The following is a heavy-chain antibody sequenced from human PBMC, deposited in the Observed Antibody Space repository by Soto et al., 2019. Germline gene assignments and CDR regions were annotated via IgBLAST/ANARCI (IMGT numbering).Heavy chain of an antibody. V-gene: IGHV1-18*01. D-gene: IGHD2-8*01. CDR1: GFTFSNYG. Sequence: GASVKVSCNASGFTFSNYGLNWVRQAPGQGLEWMGWVSANNGHTNYAQNLQGRVSMTTDTSTSTAYMELRGLTFDDTAVYYCARDIESVTAKHFFYYYAMDVWGQGTTVTVSS. CDR3: ARDIESVTAKHFFYYYAMDV. J-gene: IGHJ6*02. CDR2: VSANNGHT.